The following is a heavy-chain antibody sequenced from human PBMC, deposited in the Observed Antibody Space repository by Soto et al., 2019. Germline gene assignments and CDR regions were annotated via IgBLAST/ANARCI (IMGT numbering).Heavy chain of an antibody. CDR2: ISSSSSTI. D-gene: IGHD1-26*01. CDR3: ARDRLSGSYFRHPPDY. J-gene: IGHJ4*02. V-gene: IGHV3-48*02. CDR1: GFTFSSYS. Sequence: EVQLVESGGGLVQPGGSLRLSCAASGFTFSSYSMNWVRQAPGKGLERVSYISSSSSTIYYADSVKGRFTISRDNAKNSLYLQMNSLRDEDTAVYYCARDRLSGSYFRHPPDYWGQGTLVTVSS.